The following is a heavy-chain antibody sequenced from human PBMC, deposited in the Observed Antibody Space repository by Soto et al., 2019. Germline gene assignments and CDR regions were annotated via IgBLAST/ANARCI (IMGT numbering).Heavy chain of an antibody. D-gene: IGHD4-17*01. CDR1: GSTFPSST. CDR2: INAHNGNT. V-gene: IGHV1-18*01. Sequence: QVQLVQSGAEVKKPGASVKVSCKASGSTFPSSTVSWVRQAPGQGLEWMGWINAHNGNTKYAQKFQGRLTMTTDTSTGTGYMELSSLTSDDTAIYFCAIADYGDPDYWGQGTLVTVSS. J-gene: IGHJ4*02. CDR3: AIADYGDPDY.